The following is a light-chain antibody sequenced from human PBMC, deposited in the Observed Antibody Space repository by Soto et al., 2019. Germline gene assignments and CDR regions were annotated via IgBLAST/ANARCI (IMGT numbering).Light chain of an antibody. CDR3: QQSNDWPRT. Sequence: EIVMMQSPATLSVSPGERATLSCGASQSVSSNLAWYQQKPGQAPRLLIHGASTRATGIPSRFSGSGSGTEFTLTISSLQSEDFAVYYCQQSNDWPRTFGQGTKVEIK. CDR2: GAS. J-gene: IGKJ1*01. V-gene: IGKV3-15*01. CDR1: QSVSSN.